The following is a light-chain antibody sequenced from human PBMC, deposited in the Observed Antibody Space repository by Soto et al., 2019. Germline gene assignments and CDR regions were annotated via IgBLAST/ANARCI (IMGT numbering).Light chain of an antibody. CDR1: QSVSSGY. Sequence: EIVLTQSPGTLSLSPGERATLSCRASQSVSSGYLAWYQQKPSQAPRVLIHGASSRATGIPDRFSGSGSGTDFTLTISRPEPEDFAVYFCQQYGNPPPNAFGQGTKMEIK. V-gene: IGKV3-20*01. CDR2: GAS. CDR3: QQYGNPPPNA. J-gene: IGKJ2*01.